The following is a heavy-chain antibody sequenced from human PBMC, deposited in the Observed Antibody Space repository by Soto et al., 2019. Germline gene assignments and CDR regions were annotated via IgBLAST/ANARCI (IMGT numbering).Heavy chain of an antibody. CDR3: AGERYRFWRGPFVL. J-gene: IGHJ2*01. V-gene: IGHV4-30-4*01. Sequence: QVQLQESGPGLVKPSQTLSLTCTVSGGSVGTGDYAWTWIRQAPGKDLEWLAYDYYTGNNYQNPSLKCRASISVDTSKNQFSLELRSVTAADTAVYYCAGERYRFWRGPFVLWGRGTLVTVSS. CDR1: GGSVGTGDYA. CDR2: DYYTGNN. D-gene: IGHD3-3*01.